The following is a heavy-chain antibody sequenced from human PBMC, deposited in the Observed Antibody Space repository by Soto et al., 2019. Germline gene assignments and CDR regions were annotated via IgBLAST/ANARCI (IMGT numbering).Heavy chain of an antibody. CDR3: ARGITMILVVQGDAPDKYYFDS. Sequence: SETLSLTCAVYGGSFSGHYWSWIRQSPGKGPEWIGEINHSGSTDQNPSLKSRVTISVDTSKNQFSLKLKSVTAADTAVYYCARGITMILVVQGDAPDKYYFDSWGQGTQVTVSS. J-gene: IGHJ4*02. D-gene: IGHD3-22*01. CDR1: GGSFSGHY. CDR2: INHSGST. V-gene: IGHV4-34*01.